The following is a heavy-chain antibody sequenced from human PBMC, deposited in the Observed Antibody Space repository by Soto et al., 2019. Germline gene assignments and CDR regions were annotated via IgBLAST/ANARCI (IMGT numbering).Heavy chain of an antibody. V-gene: IGHV3-33*01. CDR3: ARDLTDVLRYFDCYDNDCYQYGMDV. CDR1: GFTFSSYG. CDR2: IWYDGSNK. D-gene: IGHD3-9*01. J-gene: IGHJ6*01. Sequence: GGSLRLSCAASGFTFSSYGMHWVRQAPGKGLEWVAVIWYDGSNKYYADSVKGRFTISRDNSKNTLYLQMNSLRAEDTAVYYCARDLTDVLRYFDCYDNDCYQYGMDVWGQGTSVTVSS.